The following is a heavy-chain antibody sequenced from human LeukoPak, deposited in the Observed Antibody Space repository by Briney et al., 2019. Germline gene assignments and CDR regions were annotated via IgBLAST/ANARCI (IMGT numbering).Heavy chain of an antibody. Sequence: PSETLSPTFAFYGGALRGYFWGWIPPPPGKGPEWIGEINHSGSTNYNPSLKSRVTISVDTSKNQFSLKLSSVTAADTAVYYCARGDYGGRHFDYWGQGTLVTVSS. J-gene: IGHJ4*02. V-gene: IGHV4-34*01. CDR2: INHSGST. D-gene: IGHD4-23*01. CDR1: GGALRGYF. CDR3: ARGDYGGRHFDY.